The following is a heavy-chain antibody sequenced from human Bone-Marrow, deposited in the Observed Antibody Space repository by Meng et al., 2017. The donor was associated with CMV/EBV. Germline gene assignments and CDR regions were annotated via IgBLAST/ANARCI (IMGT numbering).Heavy chain of an antibody. V-gene: IGHV1-24*01. Sequence: ASVKVSCKVSGYTLTELSMHWVRQAPGKGLEWMGGFDPEDGETIYAQKFQGRVTMTEDTSTDTAYMELSSLRSEDTAVYYCANDYRKGGDYYYGMDVWGQGTTVTASS. D-gene: IGHD4-11*01. CDR1: GYTLTELS. CDR3: ANDYRKGGDYYYGMDV. CDR2: FDPEDGET. J-gene: IGHJ6*02.